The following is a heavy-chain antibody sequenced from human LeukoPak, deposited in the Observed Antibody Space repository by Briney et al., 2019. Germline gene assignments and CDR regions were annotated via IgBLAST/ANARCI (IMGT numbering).Heavy chain of an antibody. Sequence: PSGTLSLTCAVSGGSISSSNWWRWVRPPPGKGLERIGEIYLSGSTNYNPSLKSRVTISVDTSKNQFSLKLSSVTAADTAVYYCARARGSRIQLWHDGGFDYWGQGTLVTVSS. CDR1: GGSISSSNW. V-gene: IGHV4-4*02. D-gene: IGHD5-18*01. CDR3: ARARGSRIQLWHDGGFDY. J-gene: IGHJ4*02. CDR2: IYLSGST.